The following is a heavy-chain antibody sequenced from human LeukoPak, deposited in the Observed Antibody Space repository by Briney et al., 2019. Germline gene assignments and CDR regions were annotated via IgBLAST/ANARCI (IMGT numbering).Heavy chain of an antibody. CDR2: INPNSGGT. CDR1: GYTFTGYY. Sequence: GASVKVSCKASGYTFTGYYMHWVRQAPGQGLEWMGWINPNSGGTNYAQKFQGRVTTTRDTSISTAYMELSRLRSDDTAVYYCARVDYYDSSGYPDWGQGTLVTVSS. D-gene: IGHD3-22*01. J-gene: IGHJ4*02. V-gene: IGHV1-2*02. CDR3: ARVDYYDSSGYPD.